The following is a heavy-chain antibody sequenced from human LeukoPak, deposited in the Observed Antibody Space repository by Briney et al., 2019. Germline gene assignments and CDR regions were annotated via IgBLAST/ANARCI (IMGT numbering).Heavy chain of an antibody. Sequence: PSQTLSLTCTVSGGSVSSGGYYRGWLRQHPGKGLEWIGYIYYSGNTYYNPSLESRLTISLDTSTNQVSLKLGSVTAADTAVYYCATTGYYYYVDVWGKGTTVTVSS. CDR2: IYYSGNT. J-gene: IGHJ6*03. CDR1: GGSVSSGGYY. D-gene: IGHD2-8*02. CDR3: ATTGYYYYVDV. V-gene: IGHV4-31*03.